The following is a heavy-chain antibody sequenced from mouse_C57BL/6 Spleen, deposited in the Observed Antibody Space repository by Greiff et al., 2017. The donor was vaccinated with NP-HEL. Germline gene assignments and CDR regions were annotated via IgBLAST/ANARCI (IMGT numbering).Heavy chain of an antibody. D-gene: IGHD2-12*01. CDR1: GYAFSSSW. J-gene: IGHJ1*03. Sequence: VQVVESGPELVKPGASVKISCKASGYAFSSSWMNWVKQRPGKGLEWIGRIYPGDGDTNYNGKFKGKATLTADKSSSTAYMQLSSLTSEDSAVYFCARSDYMGYFDVWGTGTTVTVSS. CDR3: ARSDYMGYFDV. CDR2: IYPGDGDT. V-gene: IGHV1-82*01.